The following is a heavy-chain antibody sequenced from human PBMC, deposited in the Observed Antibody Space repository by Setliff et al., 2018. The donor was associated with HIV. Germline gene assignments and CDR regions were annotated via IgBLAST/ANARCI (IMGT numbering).Heavy chain of an antibody. J-gene: IGHJ3*02. Sequence: ASVKVSCKASGYTFTSYGISWVRQAPGQGLEWMGWISAYNGNTNYAQKLQGRVTMTTDTSTSTAYMELRSLRSDDTAVYYCARMIVLSASSPPNAFDIWGQGAMVTVSS. D-gene: IGHD3-22*01. CDR1: GYTFTSYG. V-gene: IGHV1-18*01. CDR2: ISAYNGNT. CDR3: ARMIVLSASSPPNAFDI.